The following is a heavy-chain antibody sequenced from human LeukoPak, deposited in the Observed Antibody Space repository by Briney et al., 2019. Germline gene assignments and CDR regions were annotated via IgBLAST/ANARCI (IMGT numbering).Heavy chain of an antibody. Sequence: SETLSLTCTVSGGSISSYYWSWIRQPPGKGLEWIGYIYYSGSTNYNPSLKSRVTISVDTSKNQFSLKLSSVTAADTAVYYCARAGEYYCDSSGTNWFDPWGQGTLVTVSS. CDR3: ARAGEYYCDSSGTNWFDP. D-gene: IGHD3-22*01. CDR2: IYYSGST. J-gene: IGHJ5*02. CDR1: GGSISSYY. V-gene: IGHV4-59*01.